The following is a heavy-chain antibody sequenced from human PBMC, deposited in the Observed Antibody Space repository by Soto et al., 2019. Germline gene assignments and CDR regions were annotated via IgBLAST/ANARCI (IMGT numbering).Heavy chain of an antibody. CDR1: GYTFTSYG. J-gene: IGHJ6*02. D-gene: IGHD2-15*01. CDR2: ISAYNGNT. Sequence: QVQLVQSGAEVKKPGASVKVSCKASGYTFTSYGISWVRQAPGQGLEWMGWISAYNGNTNYAQKVQGRVTMTTDTSTSKAYMELRSLRSDDTAVYYCAREFEGYCSGGSCYEQGYGMDVWGQGTTVTVSS. V-gene: IGHV1-18*04. CDR3: AREFEGYCSGGSCYEQGYGMDV.